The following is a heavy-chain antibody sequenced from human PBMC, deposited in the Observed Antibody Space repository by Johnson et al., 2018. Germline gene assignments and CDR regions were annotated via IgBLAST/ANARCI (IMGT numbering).Heavy chain of an antibody. D-gene: IGHD5-18*01. Sequence: QVQLVQSGAEVKKPGSSVKVSCKASGGTFSSYAISWVRQAPGQGLEWMGGIIPIFGTANYAQKFQGRVTITADESTSTAYMELSSLRSEGTAVYYCARARSWGLQLYYYYYGMDVWGQGTTVTVSS. CDR3: ARARSWGLQLYYYYYGMDV. J-gene: IGHJ6*02. V-gene: IGHV1-69*01. CDR2: IIPIFGTA. CDR1: GGTFSSYA.